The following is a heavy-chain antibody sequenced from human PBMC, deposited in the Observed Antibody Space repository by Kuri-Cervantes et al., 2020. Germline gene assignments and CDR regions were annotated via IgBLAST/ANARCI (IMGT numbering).Heavy chain of an antibody. D-gene: IGHD2-15*01. CDR1: GYSFTSYW. J-gene: IGHJ6*02. V-gene: IGHV5-51*01. CDR3: ARGTVVVAATPVYYYYYGMDV. CDR2: IYPGDSDT. Sequence: KVSCKGSGYSFTSYWIGWVRQMPGKGLEWMGIIYPGDSDTRYSPSFQGQVTISADKSISTAYLQWSSLRSEDTAVYYCARGTVVVAATPVYYYYYGMDVWGQGTTVPSP.